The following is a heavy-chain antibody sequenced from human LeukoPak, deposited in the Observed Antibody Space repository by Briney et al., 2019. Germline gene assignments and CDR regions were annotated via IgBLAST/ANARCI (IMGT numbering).Heavy chain of an antibody. Sequence: GGSLRLSCAASGFTFSSXXIHWVRQAPGXGXEXVXXTVFDGSNEYCADSVKGRFTISRDNSKNTVYLQMSGLRPEDTAVYYCARAPGGRSWYYFDYWGQGTLVTVSS. V-gene: IGHV3-30*04. CDR3: ARAPGGRSWYYFDY. CDR2: TVFDGSNE. J-gene: IGHJ4*02. D-gene: IGHD6-13*01. CDR1: GFTFSSXX.